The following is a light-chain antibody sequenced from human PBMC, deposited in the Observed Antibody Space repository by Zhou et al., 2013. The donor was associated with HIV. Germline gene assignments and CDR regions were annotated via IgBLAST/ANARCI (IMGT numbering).Light chain of an antibody. CDR3: QQYDSYSYT. J-gene: IGKJ2*01. CDR2: AAS. CDR1: QGISSY. Sequence: DIQLTQSPSFLSASIGDRVTITCRASQGISSYLAWYQQKPGKAPKLLIYAASTLQSGVPSRFSGSGSGTEFTLVITSLQAEDVGTYYCQQYDSYSYTFGRGTKVEI. V-gene: IGKV1-9*01.